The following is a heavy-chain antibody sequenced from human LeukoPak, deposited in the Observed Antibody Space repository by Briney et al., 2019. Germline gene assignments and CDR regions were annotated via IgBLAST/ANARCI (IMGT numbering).Heavy chain of an antibody. CDR3: ARARQYQLLST. J-gene: IGHJ5*02. V-gene: IGHV4-39*01. CDR2: IYYSGST. CDR1: GGSISSSSYY. D-gene: IGHD2-2*01. Sequence: SETLSLTCTVSGGSISSSSYYWGWIRQPPGKGLEWIGSIYYSGSTYYNPSLKSRVTISVDTSKNQFSLKLSSVTAADTAVYYCARARQYQLLSTWGQGTLVTVSS.